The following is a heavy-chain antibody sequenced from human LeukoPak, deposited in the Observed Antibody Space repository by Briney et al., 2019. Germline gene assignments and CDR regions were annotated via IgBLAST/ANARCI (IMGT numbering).Heavy chain of an antibody. CDR2: MNPNSGNT. J-gene: IGHJ6*02. V-gene: IGHV1-8*01. D-gene: IGHD6-19*01. Sequence: ASVKVSCKASRYTFTSYDINWVRQATGQGLEWMGWMNPNSGNTGYAQKFQGRVTMTRNTSISTAYMELSSLRSEDTAVYYCARIGRAVAGFYYYYGMDVWGQGTTVSVSS. CDR1: RYTFTSYD. CDR3: ARIGRAVAGFYYYYGMDV.